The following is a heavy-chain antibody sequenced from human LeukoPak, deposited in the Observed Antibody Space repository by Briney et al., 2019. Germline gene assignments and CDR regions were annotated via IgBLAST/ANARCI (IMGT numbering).Heavy chain of an antibody. CDR2: ISGSGHGT. J-gene: IGHJ3*02. Sequence: GGTLRLSCAASGFTFSNYGMAWVRPVPGKGLEWVSAISGSGHGTYYTDSVKGRFTISRDNAKNSLYLQMNSLRAEDTALYYCAKDIGTTVTTSGAFDIWGQGTMVTVSS. V-gene: IGHV3-23*01. CDR3: AKDIGTTVTTSGAFDI. CDR1: GFTFSNYG. D-gene: IGHD4-17*01.